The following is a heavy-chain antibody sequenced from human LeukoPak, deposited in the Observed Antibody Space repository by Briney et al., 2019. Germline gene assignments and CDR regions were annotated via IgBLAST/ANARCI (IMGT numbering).Heavy chain of an antibody. V-gene: IGHV3-48*01. CDR1: GLTFSSYG. CDR3: ARELNY. D-gene: IGHD2-8*01. Sequence: PGGSLRLSCGASGLTFSSYGMNWVRQAPGKGLGWVSYITSSTTIYYADSVKGRFTISRDNAKNSLYLQMKSLRAEDTAVYYCARELNYWGQGTLVTVSS. CDR2: ITSSTTI. J-gene: IGHJ4*02.